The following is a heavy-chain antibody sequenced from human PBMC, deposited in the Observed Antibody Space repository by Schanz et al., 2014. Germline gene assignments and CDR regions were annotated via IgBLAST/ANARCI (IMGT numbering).Heavy chain of an antibody. CDR2: IWYDENNK. Sequence: QVPLVESGGGVVQFGRSLRLSCVASGFAFSSYGMHWVHQAPGKGLEWVAVIWYDENNKYYADSVKGRFTMSRDNSKNTLYLQMNSLRAEDTAVYYCARANYRRKINFDYWGRGTLVTVSS. J-gene: IGHJ4*02. V-gene: IGHV3-33*01. CDR1: GFAFSSYG. D-gene: IGHD3-10*01. CDR3: ARANYRRKINFDY.